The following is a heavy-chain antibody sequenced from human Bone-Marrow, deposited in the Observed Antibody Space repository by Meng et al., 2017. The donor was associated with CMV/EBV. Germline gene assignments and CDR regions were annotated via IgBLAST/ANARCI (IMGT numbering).Heavy chain of an antibody. V-gene: IGHV3-7*01. CDR1: GFTFSSYW. D-gene: IGHD1-26*01. CDR3: ATSYYRTFDY. Sequence: GESLKISCAASGFTFSSYWMTWVRQAPGKGLEWVANINQDGSEKYYVDSVKGRFTISRDNAKNSLYLQMNSLRAEDTAVYYCATSYYRTFDYWGQGTLVTVSS. CDR2: INQDGSEK. J-gene: IGHJ4*02.